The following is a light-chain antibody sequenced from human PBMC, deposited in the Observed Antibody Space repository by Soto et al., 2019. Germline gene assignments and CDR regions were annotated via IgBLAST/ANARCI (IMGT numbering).Light chain of an antibody. CDR3: QQCNKWPPT. CDR1: PSVTNY. CDR2: GAS. Sequence: EIVLTQSPATLSLSPGEIATLSFRASPSVTNYLAWYQQKPGQPPRLLIYGASTRATGVPARFSGSGSGTEFTLTISSLQSEDFAVYYCQQCNKWPPTFGQGTKVDI. J-gene: IGKJ1*01. V-gene: IGKV3-15*01.